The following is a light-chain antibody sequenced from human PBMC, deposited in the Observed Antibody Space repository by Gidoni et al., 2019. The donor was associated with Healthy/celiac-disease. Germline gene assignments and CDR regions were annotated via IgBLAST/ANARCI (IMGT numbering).Light chain of an antibody. Sequence: QSALTQPASVSGAPGQSITISCTGTSSDVGSHNLVSWYQQHPGKAPTLMIYEVSKRPSGVSNRFSGSKSGNTASLTSSGLQAEDEADYYCCSYAGSSTFWVFGGGTKLTVL. J-gene: IGLJ3*02. V-gene: IGLV2-23*02. CDR2: EVS. CDR1: SSDVGSHNL. CDR3: CSYAGSSTFWV.